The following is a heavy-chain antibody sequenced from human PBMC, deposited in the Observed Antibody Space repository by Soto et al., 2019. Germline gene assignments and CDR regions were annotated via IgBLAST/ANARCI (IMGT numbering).Heavy chain of an antibody. CDR2: IFSNDEK. CDR1: GFSLSNARMG. V-gene: IGHV2-26*01. Sequence: QVTLKESGPVLVKPTETLTLTCTVSGFSLSNARMGVSWIRQPPGKALEWLARIFSNDEKSYSTSLKSRLTIPKDTSKSQVVLTMTNMDPVDTATYYCARIAAAYYYYYGMDVWGQGTTVTVSS. J-gene: IGHJ6*02. D-gene: IGHD6-13*01. CDR3: ARIAAAYYYYYGMDV.